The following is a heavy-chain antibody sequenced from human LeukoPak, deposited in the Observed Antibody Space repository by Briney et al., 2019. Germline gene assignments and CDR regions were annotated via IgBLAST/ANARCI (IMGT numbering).Heavy chain of an antibody. CDR1: GGSFSGYY. V-gene: IGHV4-34*01. D-gene: IGHD1-26*01. CDR3: ARQGVGATDC. CDR2: INHSGST. J-gene: IGHJ4*02. Sequence: SETLSLTCAVYGGSFSGYYWSWIRQPPGKGLEWIGEINHSGSTNYNPSLKSRVTISVDTSKNQFSLKLSSVTAADTAVYYCARQGVGATDCWGQGTLVTVSS.